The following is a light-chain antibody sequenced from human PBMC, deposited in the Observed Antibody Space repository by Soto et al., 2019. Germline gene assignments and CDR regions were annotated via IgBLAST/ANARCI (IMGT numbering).Light chain of an antibody. J-gene: IGLJ1*01. Sequence: QSALTQPASVSGSPGQSITIPCTGTSSDVGAYNYVSWYQQHPAKVPKLMIYDVSNRPSGVSDRFSGSKSGNTASLTISGLQAEDDADYYCYSYTNSSIYVSGTGTILPVL. CDR1: SSDVGAYNY. CDR3: YSYTNSSIYV. CDR2: DVS. V-gene: IGLV2-14*01.